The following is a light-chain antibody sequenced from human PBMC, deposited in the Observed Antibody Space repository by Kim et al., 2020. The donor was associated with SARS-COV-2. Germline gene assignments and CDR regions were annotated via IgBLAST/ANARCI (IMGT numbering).Light chain of an antibody. CDR2: EVS. J-gene: IGLJ1*01. V-gene: IGLV2-8*01. CDR3: SSYAGSNNFV. CDR1: SSDVGGYNY. Sequence: QSALTQPPSASGSPGQSVTISCTGTSSDVGGYNYVSWYQQHPGKAPKLMIYEVSKRPSGVPDRFSGSKSGNTASLTVSGLQADDEADYYCSSYAGSNNFVFGTWTKVTVL.